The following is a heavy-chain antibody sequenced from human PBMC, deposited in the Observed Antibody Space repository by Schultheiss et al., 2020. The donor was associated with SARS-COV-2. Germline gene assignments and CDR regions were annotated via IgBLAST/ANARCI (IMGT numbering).Heavy chain of an antibody. V-gene: IGHV4-31*01. CDR3: ARSYSGYLDYYYYGMDV. CDR2: IYYSGST. Sequence: SETLSLTCTVSGGSISSGGYYWSWIRQHPGKGLEWIGYIYYSGSTYYNPSLKSLVTISVDTSKNQFSLKLSSVTAADTAVYYCARSYSGYLDYYYYGMDVWGQGTTVTVSS. J-gene: IGHJ6*02. CDR1: GGSISSGGYY. D-gene: IGHD3-22*01.